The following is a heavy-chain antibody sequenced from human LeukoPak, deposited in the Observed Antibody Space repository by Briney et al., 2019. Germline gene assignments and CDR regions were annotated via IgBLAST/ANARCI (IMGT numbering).Heavy chain of an antibody. V-gene: IGHV4-30-4*08. CDR2: IYYRGSA. D-gene: IGHD3-3*01. Sequence: SETMSLTCTVSGGSISRGDYYWSWIRHPPGKGLEWIAYIYYRGSAYYNPSLKSRFTIAVDTSKNQLSLKLSSVTAADTAVYYCARHPPPITIFGVVIRNWYFDLWGRGTLVTVSS. CDR1: GGSISRGDYY. CDR3: ARHPPPITIFGVVIRNWYFDL. J-gene: IGHJ2*01.